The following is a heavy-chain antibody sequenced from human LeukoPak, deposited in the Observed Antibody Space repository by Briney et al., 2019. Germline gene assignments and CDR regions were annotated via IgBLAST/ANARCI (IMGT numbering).Heavy chain of an antibody. CDR3: AKDLSYSSGWYGFDY. CDR2: ISGSGGST. V-gene: IGHV3-23*01. CDR1: GFTFSSFA. D-gene: IGHD6-19*01. J-gene: IGHJ4*02. Sequence: GGSLRLSCAASGFTFSSFAMTWVRQAPGKGLEWVSGISGSGGSTHYADSVKGRFTISRDNSKNTLYLEMVSLRAEDTAVYYCAKDLSYSSGWYGFDYWGQGTLVTVSS.